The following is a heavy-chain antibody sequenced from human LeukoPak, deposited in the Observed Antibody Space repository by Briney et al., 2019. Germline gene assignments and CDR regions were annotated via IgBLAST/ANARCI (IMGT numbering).Heavy chain of an antibody. CDR3: ARHTYYYDSSGLYYFDY. CDR2: IYHSGST. Sequence: SXXXSXTCTVSGYSISSGYYWGWIRQPPGKGLEWIGSIYHSGSTYYNPSLKSRVTISVDTSKNQFSLKLSSVTAADTAVYYCARHTYYYDSSGLYYFDYWGQGTLVAVSS. CDR1: GYSISSGYY. J-gene: IGHJ4*02. D-gene: IGHD3-22*01. V-gene: IGHV4-38-2*02.